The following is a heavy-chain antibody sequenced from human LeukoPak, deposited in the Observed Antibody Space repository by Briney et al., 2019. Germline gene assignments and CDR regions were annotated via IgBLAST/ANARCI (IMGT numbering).Heavy chain of an antibody. V-gene: IGHV3-48*03. CDR2: ISTGGRTI. CDR1: GFSFSAFE. Sequence: GGSLRLSCAASGFSFSAFEMNWVRQAPGKGLEWISHISTGGRTIYYADSVKGRFTISRDNAKTSLYLQMNSLRGEDTGVYYCARGSGYVLDYWTQGTLVTVSS. J-gene: IGHJ4*02. D-gene: IGHD2-15*01. CDR3: ARGSGYVLDY.